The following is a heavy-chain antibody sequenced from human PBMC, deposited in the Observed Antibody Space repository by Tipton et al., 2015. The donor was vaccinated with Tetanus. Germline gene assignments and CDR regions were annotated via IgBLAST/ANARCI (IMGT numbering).Heavy chain of an antibody. D-gene: IGHD4-17*01. J-gene: IGHJ4*02. CDR3: ARDERYGDYAY. Sequence: TLSLTCTVSGDSLSRGGYFWNWIRPRPGEGPEWIGYIYYSGDTYLNPSLESRVSMSVDTSKNQFSLKLTSVTAADTAIYYCARDERYGDYAYWGQGALVTVSS. V-gene: IGHV4-31*03. CDR2: IYYSGDT. CDR1: GDSLSRGGYF.